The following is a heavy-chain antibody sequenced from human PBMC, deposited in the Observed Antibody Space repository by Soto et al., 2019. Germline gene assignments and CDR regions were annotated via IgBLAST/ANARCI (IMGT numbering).Heavy chain of an antibody. Sequence: EVQLLESGGGLVQPGGSLRLSCAASGFTFSSYAMSWVRQAPGKGLEWVSAISASGGSTHYADSVKGRFTISRDNSKNTLYLQMNSLRAEDTAVFYCAKGRLRYCGTDTCPDYWGQGTLVTVSS. CDR1: GFTFSSYA. V-gene: IGHV3-23*01. CDR3: AKGRLRYCGTDTCPDY. CDR2: ISASGGST. J-gene: IGHJ4*02. D-gene: IGHD2-21*01.